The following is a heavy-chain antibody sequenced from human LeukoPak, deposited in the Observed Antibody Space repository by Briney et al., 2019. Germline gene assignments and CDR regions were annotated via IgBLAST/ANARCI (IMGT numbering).Heavy chain of an antibody. V-gene: IGHV1-46*03. CDR1: GYTFTSYY. CDR2: INPSGGST. Sequence: ASVKVSFKASGYTFTSYYMHWVRQAPGQGLEWMGIINPSGGSTSYAQKFQGRVTMPRDTSTRTVYMELRSLRSEDTAVYYCATTRKGGYDYWGQGTLVTVSS. D-gene: IGHD5-12*01. J-gene: IGHJ4*02. CDR3: ATTRKGGYDY.